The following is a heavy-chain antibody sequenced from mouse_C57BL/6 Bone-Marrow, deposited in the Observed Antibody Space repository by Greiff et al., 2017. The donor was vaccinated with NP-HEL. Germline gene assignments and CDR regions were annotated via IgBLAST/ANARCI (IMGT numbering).Heavy chain of an antibody. Sequence: VQRVESGAELARPGASVKLSCKASGYTFTSYGISWVKQRTGQGLEWIGEIYPRSGNTYYNEKFKGKATLTADKSSSTAYMELRSLTSEDSAVYFCARPLIYYYGSSSFDYWGQGTTLTVSS. CDR2: IYPRSGNT. CDR1: GYTFTSYG. CDR3: ARPLIYYYGSSSFDY. D-gene: IGHD1-1*01. V-gene: IGHV1-81*01. J-gene: IGHJ2*01.